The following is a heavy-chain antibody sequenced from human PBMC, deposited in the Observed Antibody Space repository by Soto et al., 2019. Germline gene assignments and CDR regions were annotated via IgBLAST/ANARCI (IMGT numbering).Heavy chain of an antibody. CDR1: GGSISSYY. D-gene: IGHD2-15*01. CDR2: IYYSGST. J-gene: IGHJ6*02. Sequence: QVQLQESGPGLVKPSETLSLTCTVSGGSISSYYWSWIRQPPGKGLEWIGYIYYSGSTNYNPSLTSLVTISGDTSKHQFSLNLSSVTAADTAVYYCARGRIVVVAAAPDYGMDVWGQGTTVTVSS. V-gene: IGHV4-59*01. CDR3: ARGRIVVVAAAPDYGMDV.